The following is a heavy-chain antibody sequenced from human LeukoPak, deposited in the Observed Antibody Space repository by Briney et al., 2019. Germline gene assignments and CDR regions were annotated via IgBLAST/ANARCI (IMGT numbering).Heavy chain of an antibody. CDR2: IKQDGSEK. J-gene: IGHJ6*02. D-gene: IGHD2-21*02. CDR1: GFTFSSYW. Sequence: GGSLRLSCAASGFTFSSYWMTWVRQAPGKGLEWVANIKQDGSEKYYVDSVKGRFTISRDNAKSSLYLQMDSLRAEDTAVYYCARERVVVTAIEDCYYGMDVWGQGTTVTVSS. CDR3: ARERVVVTAIEDCYYGMDV. V-gene: IGHV3-7*01.